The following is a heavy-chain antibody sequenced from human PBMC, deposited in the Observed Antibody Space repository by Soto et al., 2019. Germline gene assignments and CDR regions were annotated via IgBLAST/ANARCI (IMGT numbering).Heavy chain of an antibody. CDR1: GFTSTDHS. CDR3: ARDGDYYGMDV. CDR2: STSHSYGGTT. J-gene: IGHJ6*02. D-gene: IGHD3-3*01. V-gene: IGHV3-49*04. Sequence: SLRLSCTVSGFTSTDHSLTGVRQAPGKGLEWVAFSTSHSYGGTTDYAASVKGRFTISRDDSKSIAYLQMNSLQIADTAIYYCARDGDYYGMDVWGQGTTVTVSS.